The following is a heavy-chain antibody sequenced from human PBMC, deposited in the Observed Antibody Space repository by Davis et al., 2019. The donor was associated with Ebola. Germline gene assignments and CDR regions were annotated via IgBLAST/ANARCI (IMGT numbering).Heavy chain of an antibody. CDR2: ISSSSSYI. Sequence: PGGSLRLSCAASGFTFSIYGMNWVRQAPGKGLEWVSSISSSSSYIYKADSVKGRFTISRDNAKNSLYLQMNSLRAEDTAVYYCARWGQGSSWHVDYWGQGTLVTVSS. J-gene: IGHJ4*02. V-gene: IGHV3-21*01. CDR3: ARWGQGSSWHVDY. CDR1: GFTFSIYG. D-gene: IGHD6-13*01.